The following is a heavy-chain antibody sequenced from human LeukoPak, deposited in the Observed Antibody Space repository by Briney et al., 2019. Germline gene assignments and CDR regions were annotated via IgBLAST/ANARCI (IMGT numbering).Heavy chain of an antibody. CDR1: GFTFSSYA. Sequence: GGSLRLSCAASGFTFSSYAMSWVRQAPGKGLEWVSAIGGSDGSTYYADSVKGRFTISRDNSKNTLYLQMNSLEDEDTAEYHCAKGSSGWPYYFDYWAREPWSPSPQ. CDR3: AKGSSGWPYYFDY. CDR2: IGGSDGST. J-gene: IGHJ4*02. V-gene: IGHV3-23*01. D-gene: IGHD6-19*01.